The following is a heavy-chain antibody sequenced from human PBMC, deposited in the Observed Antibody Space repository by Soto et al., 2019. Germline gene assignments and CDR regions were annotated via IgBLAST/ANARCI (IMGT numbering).Heavy chain of an antibody. J-gene: IGHJ5*02. CDR1: GDSVSSNSAA. D-gene: IGHD3-16*02. V-gene: IGHV6-1*01. CDR3: ARNKALRYWFDP. CDR2: TYYRSKWYN. Sequence: SQTLSLTCAISGDSVSSNSAAWNWIRESPSRGLEWLGRTYYRSKWYNDYAVSVKSQITINPATSKNQFSLQLNSVTPEDTAVYYCARNKALRYWFDPWGHGTLVTVSS.